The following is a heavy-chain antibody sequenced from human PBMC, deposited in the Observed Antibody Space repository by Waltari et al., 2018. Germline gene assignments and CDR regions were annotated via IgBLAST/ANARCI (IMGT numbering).Heavy chain of an antibody. J-gene: IGHJ4*02. V-gene: IGHV1-8*03. D-gene: IGHD2-2*01. Sequence: QVQLVQSGAGGKKPGASVKVSCKASGYTFTSLDINWVRRATGKGLEWMGRMNPGSGNTGYAQKFQGRVTITRNTSISTAYMELSSLRSEDTAVYYCARGLFRPAAHFDYWGQGTLVTVSS. CDR1: GYTFTSLD. CDR2: MNPGSGNT. CDR3: ARGLFRPAAHFDY.